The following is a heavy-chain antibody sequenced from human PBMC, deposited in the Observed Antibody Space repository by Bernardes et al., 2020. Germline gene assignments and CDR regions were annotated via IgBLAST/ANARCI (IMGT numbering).Heavy chain of an antibody. CDR2: IKSKTDGGTT. Sequence: GGSLRLSCAASGFTFSSYSMNWVRQAPGKGLEWVGRIKSKTDGGTTDYAAPVKGRFTISRDDSKNTLYLQMNSLKTEDTAVYYCTQGYDYSKTTGDPLNYYYYYYMDVWGKGTTVTVSS. D-gene: IGHD4-4*01. V-gene: IGHV3-15*01. J-gene: IGHJ6*03. CDR3: TQGYDYSKTTGDPLNYYYYYYMDV. CDR1: GFTFSSYS.